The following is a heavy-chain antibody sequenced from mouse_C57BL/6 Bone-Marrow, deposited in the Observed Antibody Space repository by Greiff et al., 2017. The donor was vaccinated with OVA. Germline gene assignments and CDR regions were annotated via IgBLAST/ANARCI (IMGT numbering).Heavy chain of an antibody. Sequence: EVKLVESGGGLVKPGGSLKLSCAASGFTFSDYGMHWVRPAPEKGLEWVAYISSGSSTIYYADTVKGRFTISRDNAKNTLFLQMTSLRSEDTAMYYCARPGYDGYYVRCAYWGQGTLVTVSA. CDR1: GFTFSDYG. D-gene: IGHD2-3*01. J-gene: IGHJ3*01. V-gene: IGHV5-17*01. CDR2: ISSGSSTI. CDR3: ARPGYDGYYVRCAY.